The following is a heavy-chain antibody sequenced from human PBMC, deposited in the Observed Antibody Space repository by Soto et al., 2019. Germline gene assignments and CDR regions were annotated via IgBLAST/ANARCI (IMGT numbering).Heavy chain of an antibody. Sequence: GGPLRLSCAASGVDASVNFMTWVRQATGKGLEWVSAISGSGGSTYYADSVKGRFTISRDNSKNTLYLQMNSLRAEDTAVYYCAKISRAGSARNWFDPWGQGTLVTVSS. D-gene: IGHD3-10*01. CDR2: ISGSGGST. CDR1: GVDASVNF. J-gene: IGHJ5*02. CDR3: AKISRAGSARNWFDP. V-gene: IGHV3-23*01.